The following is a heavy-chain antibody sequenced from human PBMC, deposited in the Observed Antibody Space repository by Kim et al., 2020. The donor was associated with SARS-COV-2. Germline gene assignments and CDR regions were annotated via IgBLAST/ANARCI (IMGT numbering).Heavy chain of an antibody. J-gene: IGHJ3*02. Sequence: SETLSLTCGIFGGSLSTRYWSWVRQPPGKGLEWIGEILQSGVTNYNPSLKSRLTISVDTSKDQFSLKMRSVTAADTAVYYCVRGRGWGEPRGPFDIWGQG. CDR1: GGSLSTRY. CDR3: VRGRGWGEPRGPFDI. D-gene: IGHD3-16*01. V-gene: IGHV4-34*01. CDR2: ILQSGVT.